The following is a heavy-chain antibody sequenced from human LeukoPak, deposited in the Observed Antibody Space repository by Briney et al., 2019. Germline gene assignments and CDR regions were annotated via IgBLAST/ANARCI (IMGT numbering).Heavy chain of an antibody. J-gene: IGHJ4*02. CDR2: IYYSGSA. CDR3: ARGAGSSWYGD. D-gene: IGHD6-13*01. CDR1: GGSLSSGDYY. Sequence: SETLSLTCTVSGGSLSSGDYYWSWIRQPRGKGLEWIGYIYYSGSAYYNPSLKSRITISVDTSRNQFSLRLSSVTAADTAVYYCARGAGSSWYGDWGQGTLVTVSS. V-gene: IGHV4-30-4*01.